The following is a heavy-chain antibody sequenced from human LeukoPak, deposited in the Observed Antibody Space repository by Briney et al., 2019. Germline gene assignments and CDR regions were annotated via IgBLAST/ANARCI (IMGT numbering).Heavy chain of an antibody. Sequence: ASVKLSCKASGYTFTSYYIHWVRQAPGQALEWMGIINPSGGSTSYAQKFQGRVTMTKDTSTSTVYMELSSLRSEDTAVYYCARDSSSWYLLSYYMDVWGKGTTVTISS. J-gene: IGHJ6*03. V-gene: IGHV1-46*01. CDR1: GYTFTSYY. CDR2: INPSGGST. CDR3: ARDSSSWYLLSYYMDV. D-gene: IGHD6-13*01.